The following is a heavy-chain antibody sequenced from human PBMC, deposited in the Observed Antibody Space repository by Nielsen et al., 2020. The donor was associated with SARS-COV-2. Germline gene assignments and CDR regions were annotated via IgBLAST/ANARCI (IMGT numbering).Heavy chain of an antibody. J-gene: IGHJ4*02. D-gene: IGHD3-10*01. Sequence: GESLKISCTASGFTFSDYSFHWVRQAPGKGLEWLAAISYEGISKYYADSVKGRFSISRDDSKNTLFLQMNSLRSEDTAIYYYARSSWFGEVPFDYWGQATLVTVSS. CDR3: ARSSWFGEVPFDY. CDR1: GFTFSDYS. CDR2: ISYEGISK. V-gene: IGHV3-30*01.